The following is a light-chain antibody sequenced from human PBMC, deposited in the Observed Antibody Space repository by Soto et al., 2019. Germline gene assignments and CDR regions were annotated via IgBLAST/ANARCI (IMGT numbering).Light chain of an antibody. Sequence: QSVLTQPASVSGSLGQSITISCTGTSSAVGGYNYVSWYQQHPGKAPKLMIYEVSNRPSGVSNRFSGSKSGNTASLTISGLQAEDEADYYCSSYTSSSTLVVFGGGTKLTVL. CDR2: EVS. V-gene: IGLV2-14*01. CDR1: SSAVGGYNY. CDR3: SSYTSSSTLVV. J-gene: IGLJ2*01.